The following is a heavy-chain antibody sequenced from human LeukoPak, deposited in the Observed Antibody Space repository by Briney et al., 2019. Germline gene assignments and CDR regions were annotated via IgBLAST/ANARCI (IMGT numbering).Heavy chain of an antibody. J-gene: IGHJ4*02. CDR3: ASNSGSGSYHIAD. CDR1: GFTFSSNS. CDR2: ISHDGSKK. D-gene: IGHD3-10*01. V-gene: IGHV3-30*04. Sequence: PGGSLRLSCAASGFTFSSNSMHWVRRAPGKGLEWVAVISHDGSKKYYGDSVEGRSTISRDNSKNTLYLQMNSLRAEDTAVYYCASNSGSGSYHIADRGQGTLVTVAS.